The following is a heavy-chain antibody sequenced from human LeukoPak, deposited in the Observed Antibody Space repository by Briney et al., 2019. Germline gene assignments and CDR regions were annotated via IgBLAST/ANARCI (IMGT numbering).Heavy chain of an antibody. Sequence: PGGSLRLSCAASGFTFSYYYMSWLRQAPGKGLEGVSYICSCGSTIYYVDSVKGRFAISRDNSKSTLYLQMNSLRAADTAIYYCTKDQKQYSSGWYNYWGQGTLVTVSS. CDR3: TKDQKQYSSGWYNY. D-gene: IGHD6-19*01. V-gene: IGHV3-11*01. J-gene: IGHJ4*02. CDR2: ICSCGSTI. CDR1: GFTFSYYY.